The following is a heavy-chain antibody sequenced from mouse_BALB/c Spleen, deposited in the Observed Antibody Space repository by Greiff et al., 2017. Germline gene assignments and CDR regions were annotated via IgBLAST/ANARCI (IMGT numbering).Heavy chain of an antibody. CDR2: ISDGGSYT. CDR1: GFTFSDYY. D-gene: IGHD2-4*01. J-gene: IGHJ2*01. Sequence: EVQLVESGGGLVKPGGSLKLSCAASGFTFSDYYMYWVRQTPEKRLEWVATISDGGSYTYYPDSVMGRFAISRDNAKNNLYMQMSSMKSEDTAMYYCAGAPYDDDEYYFDYWGQGTTLTVSS. CDR3: AGAPYDDDEYYFDY. V-gene: IGHV5-4*02.